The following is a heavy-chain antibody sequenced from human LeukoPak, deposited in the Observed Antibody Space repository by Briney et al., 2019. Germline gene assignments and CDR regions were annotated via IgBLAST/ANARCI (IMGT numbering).Heavy chain of an antibody. CDR1: GFTFSNYW. V-gene: IGHV3-74*01. Sequence: PGGSLRLSCAASGFTFSNYWMHWVRQAPGKGLMWVSRINGDGTSTNYADSVKGRFTISRDNAKNSLYLQMNSLRAEDTALYYCAKDINSGWTQFYYYLRWSGMDVWGKGTTVTVSS. D-gene: IGHD6-19*01. J-gene: IGHJ6*04. CDR3: AKDINSGWTQFYYYLRWSGMDV. CDR2: INGDGTST.